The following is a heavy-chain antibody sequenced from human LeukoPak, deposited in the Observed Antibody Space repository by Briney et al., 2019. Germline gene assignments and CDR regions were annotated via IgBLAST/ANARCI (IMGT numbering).Heavy chain of an antibody. CDR3: ALQYYYDSSGYSNFQH. CDR1: GFSLSTSGVG. Sequence: SGPTLVNPTQTLMLTCTFSGFSLSTSGVGVGWIRQPPGKALEWLALIYWDDDKRYSPSLKSRLTITKDTSKNQVVLTMTNMDPVDTATYYCALQYYYDSSGYSNFQHWGQGTLVTVSS. V-gene: IGHV2-5*02. D-gene: IGHD3-22*01. J-gene: IGHJ1*01. CDR2: IYWDDDK.